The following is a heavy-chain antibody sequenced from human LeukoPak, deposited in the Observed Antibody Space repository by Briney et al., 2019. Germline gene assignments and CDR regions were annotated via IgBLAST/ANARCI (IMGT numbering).Heavy chain of an antibody. CDR2: ISSSGSSI. CDR3: AGVRYFDL. J-gene: IGHJ2*01. CDR1: GFTFSSYE. Sequence: GGSLRLSCAASGFTFSSYEMNWVRQAPGKGLEWVSYISSSGSSIYYANSVKGRFTISRDNAKNSLYLQMNSLRAEDTAVYYCAGVRYFDLWGRGALVTVSS. V-gene: IGHV3-48*03.